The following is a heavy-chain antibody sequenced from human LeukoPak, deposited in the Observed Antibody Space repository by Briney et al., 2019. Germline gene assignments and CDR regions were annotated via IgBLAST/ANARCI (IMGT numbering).Heavy chain of an antibody. J-gene: IGHJ4*02. CDR3: AKAPPYTKYFDY. CDR2: ISNSGDAT. Sequence: GGSLRLSCAASGFTFTKYAMNWVRQAPGQGLEWVSTISNSGDATFYADAVKGRFTISRDNSKNTLYLQMYSLRAEDTAIYYCAKAPPYTKYFDYWGQGTLLTVSS. CDR1: GFTFTKYA. V-gene: IGHV3-23*01. D-gene: IGHD1-1*01.